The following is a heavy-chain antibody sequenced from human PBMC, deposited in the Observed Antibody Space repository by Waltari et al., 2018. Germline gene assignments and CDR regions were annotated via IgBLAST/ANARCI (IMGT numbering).Heavy chain of an antibody. CDR3: AREAGSSSSSPLDY. Sequence: QVQLQESGPGLVKPSETLSLTCTVSGGSISSSSYYWGWIRQPPGKGREWIGSIYYSGSTYYNPSLKSRVTISVDTSKNQFSLKLSSVTAADTAVYYCAREAGSSSSSPLDYWGQGTLVTVSS. D-gene: IGHD6-6*01. V-gene: IGHV4-39*07. J-gene: IGHJ4*02. CDR2: IYYSGST. CDR1: GGSISSSSYY.